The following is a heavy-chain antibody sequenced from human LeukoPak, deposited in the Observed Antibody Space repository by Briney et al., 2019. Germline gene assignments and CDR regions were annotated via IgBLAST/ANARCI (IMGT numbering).Heavy chain of an antibody. D-gene: IGHD3-3*01. V-gene: IGHV4-59*11. J-gene: IGHJ5*02. Sequence: SETLSLTCAVYGGSFSDHYWSWIRQPPGKGLEWIGYIYYSGSTNYNPSLKSRVTISVDTSKNQFSLKLSSVTAADTAVYYCARDSPDYDFWSGRAAWFDPWGQGTLVTVSS. CDR2: IYYSGST. CDR1: GGSFSDHY. CDR3: ARDSPDYDFWSGRAAWFDP.